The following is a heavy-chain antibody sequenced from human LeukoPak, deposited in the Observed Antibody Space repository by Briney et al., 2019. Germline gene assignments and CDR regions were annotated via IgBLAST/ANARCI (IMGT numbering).Heavy chain of an antibody. V-gene: IGHV3-23*01. J-gene: IGHJ5*02. CDR2: ISGSGGST. Sequence: TGGSLRLSSTASGFTFSSYAMTWVRQAPEKGLEWVSAISGSGGSTYYADSVKGRFTISRDNSKNTLYLQMNSLRAEDTAVYYCTKTAPAAIYWFDPWGQGTLVTVSS. CDR1: GFTFSSYA. CDR3: TKTAPAAIYWFDP. D-gene: IGHD2-2*02.